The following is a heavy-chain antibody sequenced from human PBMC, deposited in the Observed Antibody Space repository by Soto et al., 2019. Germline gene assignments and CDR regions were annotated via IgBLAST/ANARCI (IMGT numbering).Heavy chain of an antibody. CDR3: ASVYRGGDCAVSYYGMDV. J-gene: IGHJ6*02. CDR1: RYTFTCYY. V-gene: IGHV1-2*02. Sequence: SVKVSCKASRYTFTCYYMHWVRQAPGQGLEWMGWINPNSGGTHYAQRFQGSVTMTRDTSISTAYMELSRLRSDDTAVYYCASVYRGGDCAVSYYGMDVWGQGTTVTVSS. D-gene: IGHD2-21*02. CDR2: INPNSGGT.